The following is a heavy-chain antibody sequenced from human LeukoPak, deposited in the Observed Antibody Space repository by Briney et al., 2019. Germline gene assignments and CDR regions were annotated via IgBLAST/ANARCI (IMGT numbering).Heavy chain of an antibody. J-gene: IGHJ4*02. V-gene: IGHV3-66*01. CDR3: ARIGYDSSGYPLDY. CDR1: GFTVSSNY. Sequence: GGSLRLSCAASGFTVSSNYMSWVRQAPGKGLEWVSVIYSGGSTYYADSVKGRFTISRDNSKNTLYLQMNSLRAEVTAVYYCARIGYDSSGYPLDYWGQGTLVSVSS. D-gene: IGHD3-22*01. CDR2: IYSGGST.